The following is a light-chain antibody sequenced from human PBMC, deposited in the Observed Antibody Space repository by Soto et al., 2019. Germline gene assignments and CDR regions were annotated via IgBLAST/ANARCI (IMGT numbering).Light chain of an antibody. CDR3: GSWDSSLSANV. V-gene: IGLV1-51*01. CDR2: DDN. CDR1: SSNIGGNS. J-gene: IGLJ1*01. Sequence: VLTQPPSVSAAPGQKVTISCSGSSSNIGGNSVSWYQQLPGTAPKLLIYDDNKRPSGIPDRFSGSKSGTSATLGITGFQTGDEADYYCGSWDSSLSANVFGTGTKVTVL.